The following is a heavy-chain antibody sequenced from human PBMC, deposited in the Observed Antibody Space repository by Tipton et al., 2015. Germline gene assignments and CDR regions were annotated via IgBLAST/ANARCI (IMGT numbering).Heavy chain of an antibody. D-gene: IGHD4-23*01. Sequence: TLSLTCTVSSDSINKYYWSWIRQPPGKELEWIGYIQFSGATNYNPSLESRVSISVDTSKTQFSLEMRSVTATDMAVYYCARARGRHGGLFDSWGQGTLVTVSS. CDR3: ARARGRHGGLFDS. J-gene: IGHJ4*02. CDR1: SDSINKYY. CDR2: IQFSGAT. V-gene: IGHV4-59*01.